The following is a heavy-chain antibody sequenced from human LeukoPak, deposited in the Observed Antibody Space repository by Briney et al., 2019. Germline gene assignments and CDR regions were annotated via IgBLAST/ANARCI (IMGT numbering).Heavy chain of an antibody. J-gene: IGHJ4*02. Sequence: SETLSLTCTVSGGSISSYYWSWIRQPAEKGLEWIGRIYTSGSTNYNPSLKSRVTMSVDTSKNQFSLKLSSVTAADTAVYYCARGGSGWTGDPFYYWGQGTLVTVSS. CDR2: IYTSGST. D-gene: IGHD6-19*01. CDR1: GGSISSYY. V-gene: IGHV4-4*07. CDR3: ARGGSGWTGDPFYY.